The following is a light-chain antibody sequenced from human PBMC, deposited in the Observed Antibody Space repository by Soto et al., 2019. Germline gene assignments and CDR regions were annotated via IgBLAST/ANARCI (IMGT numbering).Light chain of an antibody. Sequence: DIQMTQSPTSLSASVGDRVTITCRASQGIRNFVAWYQQKPGKAPKLLIYAASTLQSGVPSRFSGSGSGTDFTITINSLKREDVATYSCRKYSSVPVFGPGTKVEI. CDR2: AAS. CDR1: QGIRNF. CDR3: RKYSSVPV. V-gene: IGKV1-27*01. J-gene: IGKJ3*01.